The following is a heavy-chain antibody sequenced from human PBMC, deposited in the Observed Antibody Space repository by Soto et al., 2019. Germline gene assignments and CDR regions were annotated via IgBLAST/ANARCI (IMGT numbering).Heavy chain of an antibody. V-gene: IGHV3-30*18. CDR1: GFTFSSYG. CDR3: AKDNGAVAGRDIDY. D-gene: IGHD6-19*01. CDR2: ISYDGSNK. Sequence: GGSLRLSCAASGFTFSSYGMHWVRQAPGKGLEWVAVISYDGSNKYYADSVKGRFTISRDNSKNTLYLQMNSLRAEDTAVYYCAKDNGAVAGRDIDYWGQGTLVTVSS. J-gene: IGHJ4*02.